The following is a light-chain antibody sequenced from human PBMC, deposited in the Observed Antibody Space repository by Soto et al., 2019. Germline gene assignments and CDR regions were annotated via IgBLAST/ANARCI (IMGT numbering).Light chain of an antibody. CDR2: GAS. CDR3: HQYGSSPFT. Sequence: EVVLTQSPATLSLSPGERATLSCRANQSVSANYLAWYQQKPGQAPRLLIYGASSRATGIPDRFSGSGSGTDFTLTISRLEPEDFAVFYCHQYGSSPFTFGPGTTVDIK. J-gene: IGKJ3*01. V-gene: IGKV3-20*01. CDR1: QSVSANY.